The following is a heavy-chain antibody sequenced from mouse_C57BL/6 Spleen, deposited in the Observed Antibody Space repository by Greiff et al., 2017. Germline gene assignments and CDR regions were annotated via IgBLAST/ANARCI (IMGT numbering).Heavy chain of an antibody. D-gene: IGHD2-4*01. V-gene: IGHV7-3*01. Sequence: EVQGVESGGGLVQPGGSLSLSCAASGFTFTDYYMSWVRQPPGKALEWLGFIRNKANGYTTEYSASVKGRFNISRDNSQSILYLQINALRAEDSATYYSARYHLPPIYYDYDENYAMDDWGQGTSVTVSS. J-gene: IGHJ4*01. CDR1: GFTFTDYY. CDR2: IRNKANGYTT. CDR3: ARYHLPPIYYDYDENYAMDD.